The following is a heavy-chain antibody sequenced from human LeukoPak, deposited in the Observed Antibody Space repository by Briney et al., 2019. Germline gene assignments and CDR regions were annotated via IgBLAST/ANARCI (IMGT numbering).Heavy chain of an antibody. V-gene: IGHV3-23*01. Sequence: PGGSLRLSCAASGFTFSSYSMNWVRQAPGKGLEWVSTISGSGGITSHADSVKGRFTISRDNSKNTLFLQMDSLRAEDTAVYYCAKTPNSGYDSDFDFWGQGILVTVSS. CDR1: GFTFSSYS. CDR3: AKTPNSGYDSDFDF. J-gene: IGHJ4*02. CDR2: ISGSGGIT. D-gene: IGHD5-12*01.